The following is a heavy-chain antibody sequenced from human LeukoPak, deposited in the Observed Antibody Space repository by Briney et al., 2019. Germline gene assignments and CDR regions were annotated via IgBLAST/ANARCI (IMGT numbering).Heavy chain of an antibody. CDR1: GGTFSSYA. J-gene: IGHJ4*02. V-gene: IGHV1-69*13. Sequence: SVKVSCKASGGTFSSYAISWVRQAPGPGLEWMGGIIPIFGTANYAQKFQGRVTITADESTSTAYMELSSLRSEDTAVYYCARDSPYGSGSLDYWGQGTLVTVSS. CDR2: IIPIFGTA. D-gene: IGHD3-10*01. CDR3: ARDSPYGSGSLDY.